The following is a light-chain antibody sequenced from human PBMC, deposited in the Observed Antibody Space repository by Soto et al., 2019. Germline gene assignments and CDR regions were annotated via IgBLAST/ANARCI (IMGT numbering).Light chain of an antibody. CDR2: AVS. Sequence: IQITQSPSSLSASIGDRVTITCRASQNINSHLNWYQQKPGKAPKVVIYAVSRLLSGVPSRFRGSGSGTVLTSTIISLELEDFATYYCQQSHIPPLFTFGKGTKLEIK. CDR1: QNINSH. CDR3: QQSHIPPLFT. J-gene: IGKJ2*01. V-gene: IGKV1-39*01.